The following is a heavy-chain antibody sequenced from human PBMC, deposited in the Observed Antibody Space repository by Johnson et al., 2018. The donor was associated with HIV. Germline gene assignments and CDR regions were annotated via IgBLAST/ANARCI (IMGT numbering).Heavy chain of an antibody. V-gene: IGHV3-7*02. CDR1: GFTFSSYW. CDR2: IKQDGSEK. Sequence: VQLVESGGGLVQPGGSLRLSCAASGFTFSSYWMGWVRQAPGKGLEWVANIKQDGSEKYYVDSLKGRFTISRDNAKNSLYLQMNSLRAEDTAVYYCVRTSCTGARCLGYDPFDVWGQGTMVTVSS. D-gene: IGHD3-16*01. CDR3: VRTSCTGARCLGYDPFDV. J-gene: IGHJ3*01.